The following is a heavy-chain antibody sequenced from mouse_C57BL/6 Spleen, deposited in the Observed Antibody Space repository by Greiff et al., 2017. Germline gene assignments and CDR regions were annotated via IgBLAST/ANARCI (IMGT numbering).Heavy chain of an antibody. CDR1: GYTFTSYW. Sequence: QVQLQQPGAELVKPGASVKLSCKASGYTFTSYWMQWVQQRPGQGLAWIGEIDPSDSYTNYNQKFKGKATLTVDTSSSTAYMQLSSLTSEDSAVYYCARCDYWGQGTTLTVSS. CDR3: ARCDY. V-gene: IGHV1-50*01. J-gene: IGHJ2*01. CDR2: IDPSDSYT.